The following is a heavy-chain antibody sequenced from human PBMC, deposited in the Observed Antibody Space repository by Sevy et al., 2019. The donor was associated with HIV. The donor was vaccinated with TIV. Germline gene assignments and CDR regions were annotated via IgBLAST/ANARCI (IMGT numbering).Heavy chain of an antibody. Sequence: GGSLRLSCAASGITFDDYAMHWVRQAPGKGLEWVSAISGSGGSTYYADSVKGRFTISRDNSKNTLYLQMNSLRAEDTAVYYCAKAFRAARLLPHYSCGGMDVWGQGTTVTVSS. CDR2: ISGSGGST. CDR1: GITFDDYA. D-gene: IGHD6-6*01. J-gene: IGHJ6*02. CDR3: AKAFRAARLLPHYSCGGMDV. V-gene: IGHV3-23*01.